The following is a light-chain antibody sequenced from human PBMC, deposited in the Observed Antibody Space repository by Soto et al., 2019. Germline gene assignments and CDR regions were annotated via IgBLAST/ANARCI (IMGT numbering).Light chain of an antibody. V-gene: IGKV2-30*01. J-gene: IGKJ1*01. CDR1: QSLVNSDGNTY. CDR3: MQGSHWPRT. CDR2: KVS. Sequence: EVVMTQSPLSLPVTLGQPASISCRSSQSLVNSDGNTYLNWFHQRPGQSPRRLIAKVSNRDSGVPDRVSGSGSGTDFTLRISRVEAEDVGVYYCMQGSHWPRTFGQGTRVEIK.